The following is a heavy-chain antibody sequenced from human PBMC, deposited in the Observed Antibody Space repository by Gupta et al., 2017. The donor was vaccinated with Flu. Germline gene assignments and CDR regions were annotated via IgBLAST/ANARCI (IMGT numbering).Heavy chain of an antibody. Sequence: QMQLQESGPGLVRPSQTLSLTCTVYGGSINSGGYYWTWIRQHPVKGLEWIGYIYYRGNTYYNPSLKSRLTMSIDTSKKQLSLRLTSVTAADTALDYCARVRTYVGPLDYWGQGTLVTVS. CDR1: GGSINSGGYY. V-gene: IGHV4-31*03. J-gene: IGHJ4*02. D-gene: IGHD2-8*01. CDR3: ARVRTYVGPLDY. CDR2: IYYRGNT.